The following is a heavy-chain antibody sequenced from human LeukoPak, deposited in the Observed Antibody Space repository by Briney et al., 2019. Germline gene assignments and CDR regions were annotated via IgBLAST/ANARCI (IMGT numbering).Heavy chain of an antibody. CDR3: ARLQGDDYGDYADY. J-gene: IGHJ4*02. CDR1: GGSFSGYY. D-gene: IGHD4-17*01. V-gene: IGHV4-34*01. Sequence: SETLSLTCAVYGGSFSGYYWSGIRQPPGKGLEWIGEINHSGSTNYNPSLKSRVTISVDTSKNQFSLKLSSVNAAATAVYYCARLQGDDYGDYADYWGQGTLVTVSS. CDR2: INHSGST.